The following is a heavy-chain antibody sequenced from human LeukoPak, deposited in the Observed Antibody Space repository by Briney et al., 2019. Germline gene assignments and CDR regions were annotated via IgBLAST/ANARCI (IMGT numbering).Heavy chain of an antibody. CDR2: IYYSGST. Sequence: SETLSLTCTVSGGSISSHYWSWIRQPPGKGLEWIGYIYYSGSTNYNPSLKSRVTISVDTSKNQFSLKLSSVTAADTAVYYCARAVVGYRPYYYYYMDVWGKGTTVTVSS. CDR1: GGSISSHY. V-gene: IGHV4-59*11. CDR3: ARAVVGYRPYYYYYMDV. J-gene: IGHJ6*03. D-gene: IGHD5-12*01.